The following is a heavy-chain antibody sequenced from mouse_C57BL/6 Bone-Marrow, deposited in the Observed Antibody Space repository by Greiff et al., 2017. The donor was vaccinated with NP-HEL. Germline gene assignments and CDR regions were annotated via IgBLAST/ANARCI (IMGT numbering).Heavy chain of an antibody. CDR2: ISDGGSYT. J-gene: IGHJ4*01. CDR3: ASSTTVVARGYAMDY. Sequence: EVMLVESGGGLVKPGGSLKLSCAASGFTFSSYAMSWVRQTPEKRLEWVATISDGGSYTYYPDNVKGRFTISRDNAKNNLYLQMSHLKSEDTAMYYCASSTTVVARGYAMDYWGQGTSVTVSS. V-gene: IGHV5-4*03. D-gene: IGHD1-1*01. CDR1: GFTFSSYA.